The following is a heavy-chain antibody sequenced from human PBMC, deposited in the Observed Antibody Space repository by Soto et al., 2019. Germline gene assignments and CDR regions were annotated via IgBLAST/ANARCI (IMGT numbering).Heavy chain of an antibody. CDR3: ARAYYDFWSGYLDAFDI. V-gene: IGHV1-18*01. CDR1: GYTFTSYG. D-gene: IGHD3-3*01. CDR2: ISAYNGNT. Sequence: ASVKVSCKASGYTFTSYGISWVRQAPGQGLEWMGWISAYNGNTNYAQKLQGRVTMTTDTSTSTAYMELRSLRSDDTAVYYCARAYYDFWSGYLDAFDISGQATIVTVSS. J-gene: IGHJ3*02.